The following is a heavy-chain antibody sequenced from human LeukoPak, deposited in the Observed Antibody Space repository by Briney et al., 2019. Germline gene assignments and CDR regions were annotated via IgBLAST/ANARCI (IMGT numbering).Heavy chain of an antibody. Sequence: GGSLRLSCAASGFTSSNYAMSWVRQAPGKGLEWVSGISGGGGTTYYADFAKGRFTISRDNSKNTVFLQMNSLRAEDTAVYYCAKVSTRGSGTPIGKFDYWGQGALVTVSS. CDR1: GFTSSNYA. D-gene: IGHD5/OR15-5a*01. V-gene: IGHV3-23*01. CDR3: AKVSTRGSGTPIGKFDY. J-gene: IGHJ4*02. CDR2: ISGGGGTT.